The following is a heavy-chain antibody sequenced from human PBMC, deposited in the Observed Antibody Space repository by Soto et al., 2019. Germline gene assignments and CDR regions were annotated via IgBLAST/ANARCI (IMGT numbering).Heavy chain of an antibody. J-gene: IGHJ4*02. Sequence: GASVKVSCKASGGTFSSYAISWVRQAPGQGLEWMGGIIPIFGTANYAQKFQGRVTITADESTSTAYMEPSSLRSEDTAVYYCARESGYSYGNFDYWGQGTLVTVSS. CDR1: GGTFSSYA. CDR3: ARESGYSYGNFDY. D-gene: IGHD5-18*01. CDR2: IIPIFGTA. V-gene: IGHV1-69*13.